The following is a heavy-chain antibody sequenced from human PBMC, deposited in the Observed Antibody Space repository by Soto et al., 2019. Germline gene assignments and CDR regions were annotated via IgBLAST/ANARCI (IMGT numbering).Heavy chain of an antibody. CDR2: IYYTGTT. V-gene: IGHV4-59*01. CDR3: VREQSYYGMDV. CDR1: GGSIDIYY. Sequence: SETLSLTCTVSGGSIDIYYWTWIRQPPGKGLEWIGNIYYTGTTSYNLSLKSRVTISIDTSKKQFSLKMRSVTAADTAVYYCVREQSYYGMDVWGQGTSVT. D-gene: IGHD4-4*01. J-gene: IGHJ6*02.